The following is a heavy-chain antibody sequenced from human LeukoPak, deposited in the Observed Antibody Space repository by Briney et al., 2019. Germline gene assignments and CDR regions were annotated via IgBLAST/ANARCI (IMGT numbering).Heavy chain of an antibody. CDR1: GFTFSSYS. CDR3: ASLYYYDSSGYGYGMDV. CDR2: ISSSSSYI. V-gene: IGHV3-21*01. J-gene: IGHJ6*02. Sequence: GGSLRLSCAASGFTFSSYSMTWVRQAPGKGLEWVSSISSSSSYIYYADSVKGRFTISRDNAKNSLYLQMNSLRAEDTAVYYCASLYYYDSSGYGYGMDVWGQGTTVTVSS. D-gene: IGHD3-22*01.